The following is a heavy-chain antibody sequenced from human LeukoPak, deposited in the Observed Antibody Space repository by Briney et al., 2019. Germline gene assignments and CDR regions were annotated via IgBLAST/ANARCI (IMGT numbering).Heavy chain of an antibody. D-gene: IGHD2-2*01. V-gene: IGHV3-21*06. Sequence: GGYLRRYCAASGFTFSSYSMNWVRQAPGKGLEWVSSISSSSSYIYYADSVKGRFTMSRDSAKNSLYLQMNSLRAEDTAVYYCARDTDCSSTSCYVNALDYWGQGTLVTVSS. J-gene: IGHJ4*02. CDR3: ARDTDCSSTSCYVNALDY. CDR2: ISSSSSYI. CDR1: GFTFSSYS.